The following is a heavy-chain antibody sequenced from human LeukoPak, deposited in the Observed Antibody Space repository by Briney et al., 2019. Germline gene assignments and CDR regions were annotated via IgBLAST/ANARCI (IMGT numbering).Heavy chain of an antibody. CDR1: GFTFSSYS. CDR2: ISSSSSTI. V-gene: IGHV3-48*01. Sequence: GGSLRLSCAASGFTFSSYSMNWVRQAPGKGLEWVSYISSSSSTIYYADSVKGRFTISRDNARNSLYLQMNSLRAEDTAVYYCARDHGSGSYYIGADYWGQGTLVTVSS. D-gene: IGHD3-10*01. J-gene: IGHJ4*02. CDR3: ARDHGSGSYYIGADY.